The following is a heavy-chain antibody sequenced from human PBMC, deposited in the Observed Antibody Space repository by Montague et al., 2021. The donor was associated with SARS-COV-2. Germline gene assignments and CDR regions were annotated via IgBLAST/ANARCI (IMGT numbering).Heavy chain of an antibody. CDR3: ARSGQPAGNYAPLGYYGLDV. V-gene: IGHV2-5*02. CDR2: IYWDDDK. CDR1: GFSLSTSGVG. Sequence: PALVKPTQTLTLTCTFSGFSLSTSGVGVGWIRQPPGKALEWLALIYWDDDKRYSPSLKSRLTITKDTSKNQVVLTMTNMDPVDTGTYYCARSGQPAGNYAPLGYYGLDVWGRGTTVIVSS. J-gene: IGHJ6*02. D-gene: IGHD1-7*01.